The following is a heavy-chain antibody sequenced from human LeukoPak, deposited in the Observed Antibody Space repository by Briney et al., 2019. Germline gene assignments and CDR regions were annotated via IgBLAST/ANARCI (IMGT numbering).Heavy chain of an antibody. Sequence: ASVKVSCKASGGTFSSYAISWVRQAPGQGLEWMGRVIPIFGTANYAQKFQGRVTITTDESTSTAYMELSSLRSEDTAVYYCAREGGLYCSGGSCPHYFDYWGQGTLVTVSS. V-gene: IGHV1-69*05. D-gene: IGHD2-15*01. J-gene: IGHJ4*02. CDR1: GGTFSSYA. CDR2: VIPIFGTA. CDR3: AREGGLYCSGGSCPHYFDY.